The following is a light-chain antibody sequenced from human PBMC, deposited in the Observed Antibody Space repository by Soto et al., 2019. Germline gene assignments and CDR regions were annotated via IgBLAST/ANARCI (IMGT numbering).Light chain of an antibody. V-gene: IGLV2-14*01. J-gene: IGLJ2*01. CDR3: SSYTSSGVV. CDR1: SSDVGGYNY. CDR2: DVS. Sequence: QSALTQPASVSGSPGQSITISCTGTSSDVGGYNYVSWYQQHPGKAPKLMIHDVSNRPSGVSNRFSGSKSGNTASLTISGLQAEDEADYYCSSYTSSGVVFGGGTKLTVL.